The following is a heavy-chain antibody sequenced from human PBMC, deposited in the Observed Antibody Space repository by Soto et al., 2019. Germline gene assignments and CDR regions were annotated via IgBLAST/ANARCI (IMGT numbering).Heavy chain of an antibody. CDR2: IRSKAYGGTT. D-gene: IGHD5-18*01. CDR3: TRVGDTAIAYYYYGMDV. V-gene: IGHV3-49*04. J-gene: IGHJ6*02. CDR1: GFTFGDYA. Sequence: GGSLRLSCTASGFTFGDYAMSWVRQAPGKGLEWVGFIRSKAYGGTTEYAASVKGRFTISRDDSKSIAYLQMNSLKTEDTAVYYCTRVGDTAIAYYYYGMDVWGQGTTVTVPS.